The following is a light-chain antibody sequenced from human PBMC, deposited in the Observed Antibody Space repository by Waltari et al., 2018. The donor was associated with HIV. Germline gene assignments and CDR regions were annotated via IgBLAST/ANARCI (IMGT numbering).Light chain of an antibody. Sequence: DIQMTQSPSSLSVSVGDRVTITCRASQSISKYLNWYQQRPGKAPRLLIFAASTLQGGVPARCSGSGSGTDFNFTITSLQREDLATYYCQQSYSSPAVTFGGGTKVEIK. J-gene: IGKJ4*01. CDR2: AAS. CDR3: QQSYSSPAVT. CDR1: QSISKY. V-gene: IGKV1-39*01.